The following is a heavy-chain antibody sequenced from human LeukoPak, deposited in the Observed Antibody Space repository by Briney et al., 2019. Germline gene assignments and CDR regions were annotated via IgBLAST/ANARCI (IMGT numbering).Heavy chain of an antibody. CDR2: INPNSGDT. D-gene: IGHD1-26*01. Sequence: EASVKVSCKASGYTFTDYYMHWVRQAPGQGLEWMGWINPNSGDTNYAQKFQGGVTMTRDTSISTGYMELRTLRSDDTAVYFCARGGSYYYLFDYWGQGTLVTVSS. J-gene: IGHJ4*02. CDR3: ARGGSYYYLFDY. CDR1: GYTFTDYY. V-gene: IGHV1-2*02.